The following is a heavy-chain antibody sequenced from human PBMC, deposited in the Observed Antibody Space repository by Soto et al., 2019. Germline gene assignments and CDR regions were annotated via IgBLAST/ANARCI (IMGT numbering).Heavy chain of an antibody. V-gene: IGHV4-59*01. J-gene: IGHJ3*02. CDR1: GGSISSYY. Sequence: QVQLRESGPGLVKPSETLSLTCTVSGGSISSYYWNWIRQPPGKGLEWIGYIYYRGSTNYNPSLKSRRTISVDMSKNQYSLKLSSVTAADTAVYYCASRSPLARGHHAFDIWGQGTMVTGSS. D-gene: IGHD3-10*01. CDR3: ASRSPLARGHHAFDI. CDR2: IYYRGST.